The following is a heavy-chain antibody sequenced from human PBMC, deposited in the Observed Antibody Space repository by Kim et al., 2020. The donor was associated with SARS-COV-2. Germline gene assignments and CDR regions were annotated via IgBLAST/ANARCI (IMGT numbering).Heavy chain of an antibody. V-gene: IGHV3-48*02. Sequence: VKGRFTISRDNAKNSLYLQMNSVRDEDTAVYYCARAGTVLWFGGPGGVDYWGQGTLVTVSS. J-gene: IGHJ4*02. CDR3: ARAGTVLWFGGPGGVDY. D-gene: IGHD3-10*01.